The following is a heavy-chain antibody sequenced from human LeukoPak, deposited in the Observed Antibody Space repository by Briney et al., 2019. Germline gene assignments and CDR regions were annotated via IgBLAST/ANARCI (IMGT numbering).Heavy chain of an antibody. CDR2: IYYSGST. CDR1: GGSISSSSYY. CDR3: ASGDYYGSGSYIYNWFDP. V-gene: IGHV4-39*01. D-gene: IGHD3-10*01. Sequence: SETLSLTCTVSGGSISSSSYYWGWIRQPPGKGLEWIGSIYYSGSTYYNPSLKSRVTISVDTSKNQFSLKLSSVTAADTAVYYCASGDYYGSGSYIYNWFDPWGQGTLVTVSS. J-gene: IGHJ5*02.